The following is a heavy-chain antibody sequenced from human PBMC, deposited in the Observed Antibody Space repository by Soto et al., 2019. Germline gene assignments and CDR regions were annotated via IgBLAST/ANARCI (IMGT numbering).Heavy chain of an antibody. J-gene: IGHJ6*03. CDR2: MNPNSGNT. D-gene: IGHD3-10*01. V-gene: IGHV1-8*01. Sequence: GASVKVSCKASGYTFTSYDINWVRQATGQGLEWMGWMNPNSGNTGYAQKFQGRVTMTRNTSISTAYMELSSLRSEDTAVYYCARDGMVRRNYYYYMYVWGQGTTVTVSS. CDR3: ARDGMVRRNYYYYMYV. CDR1: GYTFTSYD.